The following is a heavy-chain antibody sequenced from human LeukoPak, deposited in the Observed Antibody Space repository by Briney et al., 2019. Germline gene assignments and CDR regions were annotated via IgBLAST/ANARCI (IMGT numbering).Heavy chain of an antibody. CDR3: AKERRYYFYF. J-gene: IGHJ4*02. V-gene: IGHV4-30-4*02. Sequence: PSATLYLTCTVSGCSISSGDYYWIWIGQPPGHGLEWIGYVYYRGSTYYNPSLKSRVIISVDTSMNQFCLKLSSMTAGDTDVYYCAKERRYYFYFGGKGTHVTVST. CDR2: VYYRGST. CDR1: GCSISSGDYY.